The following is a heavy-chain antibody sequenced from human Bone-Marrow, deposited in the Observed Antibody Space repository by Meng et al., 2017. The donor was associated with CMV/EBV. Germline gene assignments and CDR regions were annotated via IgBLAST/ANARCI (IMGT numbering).Heavy chain of an antibody. V-gene: IGHV3-9*01. CDR3: AKDGGYSYVSYYYYYGMDV. D-gene: IGHD5-18*01. CDR2: ISWNSGSI. CDR1: GFTFDDYA. J-gene: IGHJ6*02. Sequence: SLKISCAASGFTFDDYAMHWVRQAPGKGLEWVSGISWNSGSIGYADSVKGRFTISRDNSKNTLYLQMNSLRAEDTAVYYCAKDGGYSYVSYYYYYGMDVWGQGTTVTVSS.